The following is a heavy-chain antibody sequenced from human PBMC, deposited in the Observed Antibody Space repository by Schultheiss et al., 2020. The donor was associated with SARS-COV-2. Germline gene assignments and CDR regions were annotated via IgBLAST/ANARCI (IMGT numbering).Heavy chain of an antibody. V-gene: IGHV4-39*01. Sequence: SETLSLTCTVSGGSISSGGYYWSWIRQHPGKGLEWIGRIYTSGSTYSNPSLRSRVTISADTSKSQVSLKLSSVTAADTAVYYCAPPLGTATVWGQGTLVTVSS. CDR2: IYTSGST. D-gene: IGHD1-1*01. CDR3: APPLGTATV. J-gene: IGHJ4*02. CDR1: GGSISSGGYY.